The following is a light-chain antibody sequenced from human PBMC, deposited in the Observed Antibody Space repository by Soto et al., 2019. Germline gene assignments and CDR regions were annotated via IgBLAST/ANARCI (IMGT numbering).Light chain of an antibody. CDR1: SSNIGSAT. CDR2: SNN. V-gene: IGLV1-44*01. J-gene: IGLJ2*01. CDR3: AAWDVSLNGVV. Sequence: QSVLTQPPSASGTPGQRVTISCSGSSSNIGSATVNWYQHLPGTAPTLLIYSNNQRPSGVPDRFSGSKSGTSASLAISGLQSEDEADYYCAAWDVSLNGVVFGGGTQLTVL.